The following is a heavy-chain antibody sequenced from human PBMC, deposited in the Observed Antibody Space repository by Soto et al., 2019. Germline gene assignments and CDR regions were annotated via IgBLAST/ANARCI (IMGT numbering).Heavy chain of an antibody. V-gene: IGHV1-46*01. D-gene: IGHD1-26*01. CDR1: GYTFTSYY. Sequence: ASVKVSCKASGYTFTSYYMHWVRQAPGQGLEWMGIINPSGGSTSYAQKFQGRVTMTRDTSTSTVYMELSSLRSEDTAVYYCAKDLPRGRGGRFYYYYGMDVWGQGTTVTVSS. CDR2: INPSGGST. CDR3: AKDLPRGRGGRFYYYYGMDV. J-gene: IGHJ6*02.